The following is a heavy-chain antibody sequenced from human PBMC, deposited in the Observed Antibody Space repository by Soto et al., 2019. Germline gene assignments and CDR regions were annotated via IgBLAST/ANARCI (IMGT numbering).Heavy chain of an antibody. V-gene: IGHV4-39*01. CDR1: GGSITTFPCN. Sequence: PSETLSLTCTVSGGSITTFPCNWGWIRQPPKKGLEWIGAISYSATTYYSSSLKSRVTMSVDTSKNQFSLKLTSVTAADTAVYYCATTNNLRYYDFWSGPLDYWGQGTLVTVSS. CDR3: ATTNNLRYYDFWSGPLDY. CDR2: ISYSATT. J-gene: IGHJ4*02. D-gene: IGHD3-3*01.